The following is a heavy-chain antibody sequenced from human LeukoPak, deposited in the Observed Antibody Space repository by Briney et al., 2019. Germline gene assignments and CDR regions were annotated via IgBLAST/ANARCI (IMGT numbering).Heavy chain of an antibody. V-gene: IGHV1-8*03. J-gene: IGHJ6*03. CDR3: ARGLAVTTRWSYYYYYMDV. CDR1: GYTFTSYD. D-gene: IGHD4-17*01. CDR2: MNPNSGNT. Sequence: GASVKVSCKASGYTFTSYDINWVRQATGQGLEWMGWMNPNSGNTGYAQKFQGRVTITRNTSISTAYMELSSLRSEDTAVYYCARGLAVTTRWSYYYYYMDVWGKGTTVTVSS.